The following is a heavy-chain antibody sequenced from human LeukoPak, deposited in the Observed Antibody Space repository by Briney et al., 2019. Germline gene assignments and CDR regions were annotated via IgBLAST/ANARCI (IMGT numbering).Heavy chain of an antibody. CDR2: IYYSGST. D-gene: IGHD3-22*01. CDR3: ARDLGGYYYVLYY. J-gene: IGHJ4*02. V-gene: IGHV4-59*01. CDR1: GGSISSYY. Sequence: NPSETLSLTCTVSGGSISSYYWSWIWQPPGKGLEWIGYIYYSGSTNYNPSLKSRVTISVDTSKNQFSLKLSSVTAADTAVYYCARDLGGYYYVLYYWGQGTLVTVSS.